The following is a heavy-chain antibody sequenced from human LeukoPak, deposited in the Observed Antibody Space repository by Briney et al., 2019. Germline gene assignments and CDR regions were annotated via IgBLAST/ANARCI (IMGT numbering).Heavy chain of an antibody. Sequence: PGGSLRLSCAASGFTFSSYAMSWVRQAPGKGLEWVSAISDSGGSTYYADSVKGRFTISRDNSKNTLYLQMNSLRVEDTALYYCVQGGTTVTTINWFDPWGQGTLVTVSS. CDR3: VQGGTTVTTINWFDP. CDR1: GFTFSSYA. D-gene: IGHD4-17*01. V-gene: IGHV3-23*01. CDR2: ISDSGGST. J-gene: IGHJ5*02.